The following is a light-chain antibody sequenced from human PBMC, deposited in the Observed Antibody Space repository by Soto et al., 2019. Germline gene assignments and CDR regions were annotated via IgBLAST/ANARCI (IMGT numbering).Light chain of an antibody. CDR3: QQRYSPPLT. Sequence: DIQMTQSPSSLSASVGDRVTITCRASQSISTYLNWYQEKPEKAPKVLIYAASSLQSGVPSRFSGTGSGTDFILTISSLQPEGFATYYCQQRYSPPLTFGRGTKLAIK. V-gene: IGKV1-39*01. J-gene: IGKJ2*01. CDR2: AAS. CDR1: QSISTY.